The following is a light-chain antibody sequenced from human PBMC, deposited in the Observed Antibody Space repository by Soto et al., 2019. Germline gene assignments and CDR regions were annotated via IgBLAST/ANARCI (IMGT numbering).Light chain of an antibody. J-gene: IGKJ1*01. CDR1: QGIRTC. Sequence: DIQMTQSPSSVSASVGDRVAITCRASQGIRTCLSLYQQKPLKSPKVLIYAASSLQSGVPSRFSGSGSGTAYTLTISSLQPDDFATYYCQQYNSYSPWTFGQGTKVDI. CDR3: QQYNSYSPWT. V-gene: IGKV1D-16*01. CDR2: AAS.